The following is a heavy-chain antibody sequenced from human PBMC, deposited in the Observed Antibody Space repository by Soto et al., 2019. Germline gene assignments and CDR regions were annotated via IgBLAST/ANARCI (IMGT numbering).Heavy chain of an antibody. CDR1: GFTFSKYA. V-gene: IGHV3-23*01. CDR3: GMQYDY. CDR2: INAGGNST. J-gene: IGHJ4*02. Sequence: VGSLRLSCAASGFTFSKYAMSWVRQAPGKGLEWVSAINAGGNSTKSADSVKGRFTISRDNSKNTVYLQMNNLRAEDTAIYYCGMQYDYWGQGTLVTVSS.